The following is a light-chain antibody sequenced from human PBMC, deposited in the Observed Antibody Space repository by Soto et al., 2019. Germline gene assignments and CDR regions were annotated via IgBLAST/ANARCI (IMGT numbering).Light chain of an antibody. Sequence: QSVLTQSSSASASLGSSVKLTCTLSSGHSSYIIAWHQQQPGKAPRYLMKLEGSGSYNKGSGVPDRFSGSSSGADRYLTISNLQFEDEAEYYCETWDSNTQVFGGGTKPTVL. CDR1: SGHSSYI. J-gene: IGLJ2*01. CDR2: LEGSGSY. V-gene: IGLV4-60*02. CDR3: ETWDSNTQV.